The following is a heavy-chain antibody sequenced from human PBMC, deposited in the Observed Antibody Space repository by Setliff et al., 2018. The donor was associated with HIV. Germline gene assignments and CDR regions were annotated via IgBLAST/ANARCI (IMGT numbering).Heavy chain of an antibody. CDR3: ARGHYYDSGGYYSAYYYYMDV. CDR2: IYYSGST. V-gene: IGHV4-59*01. J-gene: IGHJ6*03. CDR1: GGSISRYY. D-gene: IGHD3-22*01. Sequence: SETLSLTCTVSGGSISRYYWSWIQQPPGKGLEWIGYIYYSGSTNYNPSLKSRVTILVATSKNKISLKLSSVTAADTAVYYCARGHYYDSGGYYSAYYYYMDVWGKGTTVTVSS.